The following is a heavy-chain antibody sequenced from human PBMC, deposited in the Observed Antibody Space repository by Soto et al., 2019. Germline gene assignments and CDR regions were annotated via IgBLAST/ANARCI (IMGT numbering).Heavy chain of an antibody. D-gene: IGHD5-12*01. CDR1: AGSIIRISYY. J-gene: IGHJ4*02. V-gene: IGHV4-39*01. CDR2: MYYSGTT. CDR3: ASPRRDGYNLDY. Sequence: KPSETLSLTCTISAGSIIRISYYWVWIRQPPGKGLEWIGSMYYSGTTYYNPSLKSRVTISIDTSKNQFSLKLSSVTAADTAMYYCASPRRDGYNLDYWGQGTLVTVSS.